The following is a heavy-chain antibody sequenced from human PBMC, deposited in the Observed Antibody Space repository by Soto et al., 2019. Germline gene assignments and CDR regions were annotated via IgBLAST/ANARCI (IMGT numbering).Heavy chain of an antibody. V-gene: IGHV1-69*13. J-gene: IGHJ4*02. CDR1: GGTFSSYA. D-gene: IGHD2-15*01. Sequence: SVKVSCKASGGTFSSYAISWVRQAPGQGLEWMGGIIPIFGTANYAQKFQGRVTITADESTSTAYMELSSLRSEDTAVYYCARDLGYCTGGSCYPIFDYWSQGTLVTVSS. CDR2: IIPIFGTA. CDR3: ARDLGYCTGGSCYPIFDY.